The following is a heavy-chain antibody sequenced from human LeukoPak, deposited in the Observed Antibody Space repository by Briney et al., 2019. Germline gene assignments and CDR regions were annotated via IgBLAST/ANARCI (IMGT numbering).Heavy chain of an antibody. J-gene: IGHJ4*02. CDR2: ISAYNGNT. CDR3: ARGFVDTAMVNPFDY. CDR1: GYTFTSYG. Sequence: GASVKVSCKASGYTFTSYGISWVRQAPGQGLEWMGWISAYNGNTNYAQKLQGRVTMTTDTSTSTAYMELRSLRSDDTAVYYCARGFVDTAMVNPFDYWGQGTLVTVSS. D-gene: IGHD5-18*01. V-gene: IGHV1-18*01.